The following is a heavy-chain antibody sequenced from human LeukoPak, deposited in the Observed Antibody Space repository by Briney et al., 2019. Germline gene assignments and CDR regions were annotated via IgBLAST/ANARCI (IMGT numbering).Heavy chain of an antibody. CDR2: ISTSSSYI. CDR1: GFTFSSYS. CDR3: ARDPAAGYDSHFDD. V-gene: IGHV3-21*01. J-gene: IGHJ4*02. D-gene: IGHD5-12*01. Sequence: PGGSLRLSCAASGFTFSSYSMNWVRQAPGNGLEWVSSISTSSSYIYYADSVKGRFTISRDNAKNSLYLQMNSLRPEHTAVYYCARDPAAGYDSHFDDCGQGTLVTVSS.